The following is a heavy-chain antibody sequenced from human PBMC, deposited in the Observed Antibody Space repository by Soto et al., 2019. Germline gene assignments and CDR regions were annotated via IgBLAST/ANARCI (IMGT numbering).Heavy chain of an antibody. J-gene: IGHJ6*02. Sequence: ASVKVSCKASGGTFSSYAISWVRQAPGQGLEWMGGIIPIFGTANYAQKFQGRVTITADESTSTAYMELSSLRSEDTAVYYWARDGRSYYYGMDVWGQGTTVTVSS. D-gene: IGHD1-1*01. V-gene: IGHV1-69*13. CDR1: GGTFSSYA. CDR3: ARDGRSYYYGMDV. CDR2: IIPIFGTA.